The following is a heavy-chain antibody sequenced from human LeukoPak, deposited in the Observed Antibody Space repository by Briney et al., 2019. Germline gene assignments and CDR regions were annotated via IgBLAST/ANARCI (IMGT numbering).Heavy chain of an antibody. J-gene: IGHJ4*02. CDR3: ARDLTGRNYFDY. V-gene: IGHV3-33*01. D-gene: IGHD3-9*01. CDR1: GFTFSSYG. CDR2: IWYDGSNK. Sequence: GGSLRLSCAASGFTFSSYGMHWVRQAPGKGLKWVAVIWYDGSNKYYADSVKGRFTISRDNSKNTLYLQMNSLRAEDTAVYYCARDLTGRNYFDYWGQGTLVTVSS.